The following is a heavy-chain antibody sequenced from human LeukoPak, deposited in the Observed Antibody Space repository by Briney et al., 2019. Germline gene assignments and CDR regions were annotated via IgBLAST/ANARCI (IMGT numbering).Heavy chain of an antibody. J-gene: IGHJ3*02. V-gene: IGHV5-51*01. D-gene: IGHD3-22*01. Sequence: GESLKISCKGSGYSFTSYWIGWVRQMPGKGLEWMGIICPGDSDTTYSPSFQGQVTISADKSINTAYLQWSSLKASDTAMYYCARVSGYSELGAFDIWGQGTMVTVSS. CDR2: ICPGDSDT. CDR1: GYSFTSYW. CDR3: ARVSGYSELGAFDI.